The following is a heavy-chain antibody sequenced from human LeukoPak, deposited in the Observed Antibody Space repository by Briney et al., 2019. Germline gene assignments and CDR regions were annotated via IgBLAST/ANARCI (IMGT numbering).Heavy chain of an antibody. CDR1: GFTFSSYW. CDR3: AREAGEWDAFDI. Sequence: PGGSLRLSCAASGFTFSSYWMHWVRQAPGKGLVWVSRTNTDGSSTSYADSVKGRFTISRDNAKNTLYLQMNSLRAEDTAVYYCAREAGEWDAFDIWGQGTMVTVSS. CDR2: TNTDGSST. D-gene: IGHD3-16*01. V-gene: IGHV3-74*01. J-gene: IGHJ3*02.